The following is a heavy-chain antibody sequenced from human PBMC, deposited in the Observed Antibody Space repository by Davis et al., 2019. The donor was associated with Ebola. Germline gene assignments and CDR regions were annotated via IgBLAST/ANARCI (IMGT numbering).Heavy chain of an antibody. CDR3: ATSQNYYDSSGYTFDY. D-gene: IGHD3-22*01. V-gene: IGHV4-59*01. Sequence: PGGSLRLSCTVSGGSISSYYWSWIRQPPGKGLEWIGYIYYSGSTNYNPSLKSRVTISVDTSKNQFSLKLSSVTAADTAVYYCATSQNYYDSSGYTFDYWGQGTLVTVSS. CDR1: GGSISSYY. CDR2: IYYSGST. J-gene: IGHJ4*02.